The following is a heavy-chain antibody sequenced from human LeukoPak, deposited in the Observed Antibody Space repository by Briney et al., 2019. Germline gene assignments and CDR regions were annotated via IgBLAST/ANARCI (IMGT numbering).Heavy chain of an antibody. D-gene: IGHD1-26*01. CDR1: GYSFTSYW. V-gene: IGHV5-51*01. CDR3: ARHYLGAPLDY. CDR2: IYPGDSDT. J-gene: IGHJ4*02. Sequence: GGALQISCKGSGYSFTSYWIGWVRRMPGKGLEWMGIIYPGDSDTRYSPSFQGQVTISADKSISTAYLQWSSLKASDTAMYYCARHYLGAPLDYWGQGTLVTVSS.